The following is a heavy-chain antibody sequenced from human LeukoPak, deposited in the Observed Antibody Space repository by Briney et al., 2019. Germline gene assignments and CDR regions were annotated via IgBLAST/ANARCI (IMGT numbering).Heavy chain of an antibody. CDR1: GYTFTGYY. Sequence: ASVTVSCMPSGYTFTGYYMHWVRPAPGQGLDWMGRINPNSCGTNYAQKFQGRVTMTRDTSISTVYMELSRLRSDDTAVYYCAREIVEGAFDIWGQGTMVTVSS. CDR3: AREIVEGAFDI. D-gene: IGHD2-15*01. V-gene: IGHV1-2*06. CDR2: INPNSCGT. J-gene: IGHJ3*02.